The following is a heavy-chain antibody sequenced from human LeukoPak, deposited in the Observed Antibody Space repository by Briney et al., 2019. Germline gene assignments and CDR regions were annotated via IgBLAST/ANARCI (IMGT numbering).Heavy chain of an antibody. J-gene: IGHJ3*02. CDR3: ARGLQDIVVVPAAMFAFDI. Sequence: PSGTLSLTCAVYGGSFSGYYWSWIRQPPGKGLEWIGEINHSGSTNYNPSLKSRVTISVDTSKNQFSLKLSSVTAADTAVYYCARGLQDIVVVPAAMFAFDIWGQGTMVTVSS. CDR2: INHSGST. D-gene: IGHD2-2*01. V-gene: IGHV4-34*01. CDR1: GGSFSGYY.